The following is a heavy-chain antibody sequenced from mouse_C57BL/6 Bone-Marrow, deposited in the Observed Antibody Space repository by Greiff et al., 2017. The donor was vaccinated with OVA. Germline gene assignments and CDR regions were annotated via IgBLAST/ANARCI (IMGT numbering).Heavy chain of an antibody. CDR2: INPNNGGT. J-gene: IGHJ2*01. CDR1: GYTFTDYY. CDR3: ASYGSRGYFDY. D-gene: IGHD1-1*01. Sequence: EVKLQQSGPELVKPGASVKISCKASGYTFTDYYMNWVKQSHGKSLEWIGDINPNNGGTSYNQKFKGKATLTVDKSSSTAYMELRSLTYEDSAVYYCASYGSRGYFDYWGKGTTLTVSS. V-gene: IGHV1-26*01.